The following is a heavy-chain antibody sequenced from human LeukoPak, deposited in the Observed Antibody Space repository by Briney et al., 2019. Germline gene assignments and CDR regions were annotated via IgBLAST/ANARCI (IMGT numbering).Heavy chain of an antibody. Sequence: ASVKVSCKVSGYTLTELSMHWVRQAPGKGLEWMGGFDPEDGETIYAQKFQGRVTMTEDTSTDTAYVELSSLRSEDTAVYYCATQISYGSGSYYPNWGQGTLVTVSS. CDR2: FDPEDGET. V-gene: IGHV1-24*01. CDR3: ATQISYGSGSYYPN. CDR1: GYTLTELS. D-gene: IGHD3-10*01. J-gene: IGHJ4*02.